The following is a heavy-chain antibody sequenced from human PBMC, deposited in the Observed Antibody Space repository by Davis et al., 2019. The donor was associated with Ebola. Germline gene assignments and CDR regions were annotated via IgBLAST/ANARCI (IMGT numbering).Heavy chain of an antibody. Sequence: GGSLRLSCAASGFTFTRYSMNWVRQAPGKGLEWLSHIGSRSNDISYADSVKGRFTISRDNAKSSLYLQLNSLRDDDTAVYFCARRAYYYDSSGYYSFDTWGQGTLITVSS. J-gene: IGHJ4*02. CDR1: GFTFTRYS. D-gene: IGHD3-22*01. V-gene: IGHV3-48*02. CDR3: ARRAYYYDSSGYYSFDT. CDR2: IGSRSNDI.